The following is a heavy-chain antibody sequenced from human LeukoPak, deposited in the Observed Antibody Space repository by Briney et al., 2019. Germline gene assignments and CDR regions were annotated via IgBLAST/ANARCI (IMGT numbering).Heavy chain of an antibody. D-gene: IGHD3-10*01. CDR1: GFTFDDYA. CDR3: ARGRGLLWFG. CDR2: ISWNSGDM. Sequence: GGSLRLSCAASGFTFDDYAMHWVRQAPGKGLEWVSGISWNSGDMDYADSVKGRFIISRDNAKNSLYLQMNSLRAEDTALYYCARGRGLLWFGRGQGTLVTVSS. J-gene: IGHJ4*02. V-gene: IGHV3-9*01.